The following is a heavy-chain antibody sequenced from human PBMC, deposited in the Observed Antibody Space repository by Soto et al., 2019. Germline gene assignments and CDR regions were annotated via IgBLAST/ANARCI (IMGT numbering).Heavy chain of an antibody. CDR3: ARYIVSSGVTWNYYYGMDV. CDR1: GGTFSSYA. CDR2: IIPIFGTA. Sequence: SVKVSCKASGGTFSSYAISWVRQAPGQGLEWMGGIIPIFGTANYAQKFQGRVTITADKSTSTAYMELGSLRSEDTAVYYCARYIVSSGVTWNYYYGMDVWGQGTTVTVSS. J-gene: IGHJ6*02. D-gene: IGHD2-21*02. V-gene: IGHV1-69*06.